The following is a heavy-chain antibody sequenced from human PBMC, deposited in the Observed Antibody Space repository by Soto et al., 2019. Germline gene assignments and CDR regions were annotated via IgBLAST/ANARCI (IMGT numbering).Heavy chain of an antibody. CDR2: IDPSDSYT. CDR1: GYSFTSYW. J-gene: IGHJ5*02. D-gene: IGHD1-26*01. Sequence: PGESLKISCKGSGYSFTSYWISWVRQMPGKDLEWMGRIDPSDSYTNYSPSFQGHVTISADKSISTAYLQWSSLKASDTAMYYCARLTVGAANWFDPWGQGTLVTVSS. CDR3: ARLTVGAANWFDP. V-gene: IGHV5-10-1*01.